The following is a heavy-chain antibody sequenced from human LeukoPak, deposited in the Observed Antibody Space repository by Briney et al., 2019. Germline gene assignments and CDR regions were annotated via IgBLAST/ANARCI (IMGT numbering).Heavy chain of an antibody. CDR3: ARLSRGSGSPYYFDY. J-gene: IGHJ4*02. Sequence: PSETLSLTCAVSGYSISSGPYWGWVRQPPGKGLEWIGSMYHSGSTYYNPSLESRVTISVDTSRNQFSLRLTSVTAADTAVYFCARLSRGSGSPYYFDYWGQGTLVTVSS. V-gene: IGHV4-38-2*01. D-gene: IGHD3-22*01. CDR1: GYSISSGPY. CDR2: MYHSGST.